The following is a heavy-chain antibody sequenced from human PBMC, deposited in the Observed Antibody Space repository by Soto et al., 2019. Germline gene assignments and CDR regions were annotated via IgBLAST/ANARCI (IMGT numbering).Heavy chain of an antibody. Sequence: PGGSLRLSCAASGFSFRNAWMSWVRQAPGKGLEWVGHIKSQGDGGTRDYAAPVKGRFTISSDDSKNTLFLQMNSLKNEDTAVYFCTTDLQAYCDGTTCYAGNYYYDDMDVWGQGTTVTVSS. D-gene: IGHD2-2*01. J-gene: IGHJ6*02. CDR1: GFSFRNAW. CDR2: IKSQGDGGTR. CDR3: TTDLQAYCDGTTCYAGNYYYDDMDV. V-gene: IGHV3-15*01.